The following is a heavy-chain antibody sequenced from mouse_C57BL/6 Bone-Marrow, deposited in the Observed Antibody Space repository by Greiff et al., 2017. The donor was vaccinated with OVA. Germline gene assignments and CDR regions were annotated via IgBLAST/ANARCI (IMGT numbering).Heavy chain of an antibody. Sequence: DVQLVESGGGLVKPGGSLKLSCAASGFTFSDYGMHWVRQAPEKGLEWVAYISSGSSTIYYADTVKGLFTISRDNAKNTLFLQMTSLGSEDTAMYYCARINYWYFDVWGTGTTVTVSS. V-gene: IGHV5-17*01. CDR3: ARINYWYFDV. CDR2: ISSGSSTI. J-gene: IGHJ1*03. CDR1: GFTFSDYG.